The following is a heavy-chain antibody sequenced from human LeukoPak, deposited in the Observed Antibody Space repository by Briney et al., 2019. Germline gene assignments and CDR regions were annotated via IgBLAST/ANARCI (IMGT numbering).Heavy chain of an antibody. CDR2: INTNTGNP. V-gene: IGHV7-4-1*02. D-gene: IGHD3-3*01. CDR1: GYTFTSYA. Sequence: ASVKLSCKASGYTFTSYAMNWVRQAPGQGLEWMGWINTNTGNPTYAQVFTRRVVCSLGTATSTTYLQISSLKAEDTAVYYCARDRFGSIDAFDIWGQGTMVTVSS. J-gene: IGHJ3*02. CDR3: ARDRFGSIDAFDI.